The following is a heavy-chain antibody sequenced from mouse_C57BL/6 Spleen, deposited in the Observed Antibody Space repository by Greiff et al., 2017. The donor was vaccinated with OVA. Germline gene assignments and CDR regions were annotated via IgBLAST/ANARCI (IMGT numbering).Heavy chain of an antibody. V-gene: IGHV1-64*01. CDR2: IHPNSGST. CDR1: GYTFTDYY. J-gene: IGHJ2*01. D-gene: IGHD2-12*01. CDR3: ARDYRGY. Sequence: VQLQQSGPELVKPGASVKISCKASGYTFTDYYMNWVKQRPGKGLEWIGMIHPNSGSTNYNEKFKSKATLTVDKSSSTAYMQLSSLTSEDSAVYYCARDYRGYWGQGTTLTVSS.